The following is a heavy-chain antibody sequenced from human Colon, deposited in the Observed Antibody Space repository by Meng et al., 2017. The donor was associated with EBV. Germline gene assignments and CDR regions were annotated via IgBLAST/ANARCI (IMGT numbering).Heavy chain of an antibody. CDR2: VSHPGSA. Sequence: VLLHQLGAGLLKPSETLSLTCTVNGGSFSGYVWSWVRPPPGKGMEWIGEVSHPGSANYNPSLKSRVTISVDASEKQFSLRLTSVTAADSAVYYCARVPTTGYKDHWGQGTLVTVSS. V-gene: IGHV4-34*01. J-gene: IGHJ4*02. CDR3: ARVPTTGYKDH. CDR1: GGSFSGYV. D-gene: IGHD3-9*01.